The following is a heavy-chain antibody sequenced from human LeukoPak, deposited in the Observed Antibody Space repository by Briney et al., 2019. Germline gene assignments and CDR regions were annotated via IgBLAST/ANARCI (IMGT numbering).Heavy chain of an antibody. CDR3: ARLTYYYDSSGYGGDWFDP. Sequence: GESLRISRKGSGYSFTSYWISWVRQMPGKGLEWMGRIDPSDSYTNYSPSFQGHVTISADKSISTAYLQWSSLKASDTAMYYCARLTYYYDSSGYGGDWFDPWGQGTLVTVSS. CDR1: GYSFTSYW. CDR2: IDPSDSYT. V-gene: IGHV5-10-1*01. D-gene: IGHD3-22*01. J-gene: IGHJ5*02.